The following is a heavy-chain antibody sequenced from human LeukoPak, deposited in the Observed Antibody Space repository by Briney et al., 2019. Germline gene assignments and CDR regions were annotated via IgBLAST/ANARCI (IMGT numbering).Heavy chain of an antibody. V-gene: IGHV4-34*01. CDR1: GGSFSGYY. Sequence: PSETLSLTCAVYGGSFSGYYWSWIRQPPGKGLEWIGEINHSGSTNYNPSLKSRVTISVDTSKNQFSLKLSSVTAADTAVYYCARDGGWNYVNYYYYYMDVWGKGTTVTVSS. CDR3: ARDGGWNYVNYYYYYMDV. J-gene: IGHJ6*03. D-gene: IGHD1-7*01. CDR2: INHSGST.